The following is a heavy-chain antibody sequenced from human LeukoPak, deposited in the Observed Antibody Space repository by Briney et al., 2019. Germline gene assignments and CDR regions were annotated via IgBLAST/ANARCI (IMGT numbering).Heavy chain of an antibody. CDR3: ARLEYYYDSSGYVTYFQH. Sequence: SETLSLTCTVSGGSISSYYWSWIRQPPGKGLEWIGYIYYSGSTNYNPSLKSRVTISVDTSKNQFSLKLSSVTAADTAVYYCARLEYYYDSSGYVTYFQHWGQGTLVTVSS. CDR1: GGSISSYY. CDR2: IYYSGST. V-gene: IGHV4-59*08. J-gene: IGHJ1*01. D-gene: IGHD3-22*01.